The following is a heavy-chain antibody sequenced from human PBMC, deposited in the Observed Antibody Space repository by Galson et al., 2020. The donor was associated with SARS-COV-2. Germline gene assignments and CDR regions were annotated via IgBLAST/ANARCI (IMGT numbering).Heavy chain of an antibody. CDR3: AKDTLWGLGGSLFDY. Sequence: GGSLRLSCAASGFTFSSYGMHWVRQAPGKGLEWVAVISSDGSNKYYADSVKGRFTISRDNSKNTLYLQMNSLRAEDTAVYYCAKDTLWGLGGSLFDYWGQGTLVTVSS. J-gene: IGHJ4*02. CDR1: GFTFSSYG. V-gene: IGHV3-30*18. D-gene: IGHD3-16*01. CDR2: ISSDGSNK.